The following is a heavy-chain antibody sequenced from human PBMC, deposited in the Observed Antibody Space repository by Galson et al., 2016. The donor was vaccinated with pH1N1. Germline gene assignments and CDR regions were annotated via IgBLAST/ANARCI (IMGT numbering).Heavy chain of an antibody. Sequence: SLRLSCAASGFIFTNAWMSWVRRAPGKGLEWVGRVKSEAFRGTTDYAAPVQGRFIVSRDDSKSTVYLQMNSLKTEDTAVYYCTTISSVFGVVVKDFWGQGTKVSVS. CDR3: TTISSVFGVVVKDF. D-gene: IGHD3-3*01. J-gene: IGHJ6*02. CDR1: GFIFTNAW. V-gene: IGHV3-15*01. CDR2: VKSEAFRGTT.